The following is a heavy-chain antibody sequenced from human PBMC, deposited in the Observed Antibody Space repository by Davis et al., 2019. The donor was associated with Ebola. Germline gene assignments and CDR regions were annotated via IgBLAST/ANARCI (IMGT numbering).Heavy chain of an antibody. CDR1: GGSISSYY. CDR2: IYTSGST. CDR3: ATLTTVTFSAWFDP. Sequence: PSETLSLTCTVSGGSISSYYWSWIRQPAGKGLEWIGRIYTSGSTNYNPSLKSRVTISVDTSKNQFSLKLSSVTAADTAVYYCATLTTVTFSAWFDPWGQGTLVTVSS. V-gene: IGHV4-4*07. J-gene: IGHJ5*02. D-gene: IGHD4-17*01.